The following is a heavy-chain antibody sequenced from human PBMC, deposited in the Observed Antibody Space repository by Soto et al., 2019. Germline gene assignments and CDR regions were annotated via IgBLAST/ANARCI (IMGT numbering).Heavy chain of an antibody. Sequence: ASVKVSCKASGYTFTSYDINWVRQATGQGLEWMGWMNPNSGNTGYAQKFQGRVTMTRNTSISTAYMELSSLRSEDTAVYYCARSAELELRFFDWFDPWGQGTLVTVSS. D-gene: IGHD1-7*01. CDR1: GYTFTSYD. CDR3: ARSAELELRFFDWFDP. V-gene: IGHV1-8*01. J-gene: IGHJ5*02. CDR2: MNPNSGNT.